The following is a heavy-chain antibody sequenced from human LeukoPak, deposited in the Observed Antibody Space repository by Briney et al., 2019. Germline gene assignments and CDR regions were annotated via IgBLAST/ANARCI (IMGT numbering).Heavy chain of an antibody. CDR3: AKDPKSSSGWRYNWFDP. CDR2: ISSRTTYI. Sequence: GGSLRLSCAASGFTFSNYNMNWVRQAPGKGLEWVSSISSRTTYIYYADSVKGRFTISRDNAKNSLYLQMNSLRVEDTAVYYCAKDPKSSSGWRYNWFDPWGQGTLVTVSS. V-gene: IGHV3-21*01. CDR1: GFTFSNYN. D-gene: IGHD6-19*01. J-gene: IGHJ5*02.